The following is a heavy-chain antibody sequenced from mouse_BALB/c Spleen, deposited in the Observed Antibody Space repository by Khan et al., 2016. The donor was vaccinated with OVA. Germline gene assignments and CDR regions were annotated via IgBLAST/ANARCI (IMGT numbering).Heavy chain of an antibody. CDR2: LSYSGNT. CDR1: GYSITSYCA. CDR3: ARVYGGYFDY. D-gene: IGHD1-1*02. Sequence: EVQLEETGPGLVKPSQSLSLICTVTGYSITSYCARKWIRKLPGNKLERMGILSYSGNTNYNPTLKSRTSITRDKSTNQFFLHLNSVTTEDTASYCCARVYGGYFDYWGQGTTLTVSS. J-gene: IGHJ2*01. V-gene: IGHV3-2*02.